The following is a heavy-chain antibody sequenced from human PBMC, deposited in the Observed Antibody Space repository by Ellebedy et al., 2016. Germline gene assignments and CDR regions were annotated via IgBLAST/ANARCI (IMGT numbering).Heavy chain of an antibody. J-gene: IGHJ4*02. V-gene: IGHV4-4*07. CDR3: ARGPAAGAPGSTSRTRHIDY. CDR2: IYTSGST. Sequence: SETLSLXCTVSGGSISSFYWSWIRQPAGKGLEWIGRIYTSGSTNYNPSLKSRVIMSVDTSKNQFSLKLSSVTAADTAVYYCARGPAAGAPGSTSRTRHIDYWGQGTLVTVSS. CDR1: GGSISSFY. D-gene: IGHD3-10*01.